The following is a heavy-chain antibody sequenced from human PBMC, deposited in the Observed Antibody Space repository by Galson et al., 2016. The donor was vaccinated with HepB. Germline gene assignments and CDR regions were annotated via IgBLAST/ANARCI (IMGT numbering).Heavy chain of an antibody. D-gene: IGHD3-10*01. J-gene: IGHJ6*02. CDR1: GFTFSSYW. CDR3: AKDNYYGTGSYYPYKYYGMDV. Sequence: SLRLSCAASGFTFSSYWMSWVRQAPGKGLEWVANIKQDANEKNYEGSVRGRFSISRDNAKNSLYLQMNSLRAEDTAVYYCAKDNYYGTGSYYPYKYYGMDVWGQGTTVTVSS. CDR2: IKQDANEK. V-gene: IGHV3-7*01.